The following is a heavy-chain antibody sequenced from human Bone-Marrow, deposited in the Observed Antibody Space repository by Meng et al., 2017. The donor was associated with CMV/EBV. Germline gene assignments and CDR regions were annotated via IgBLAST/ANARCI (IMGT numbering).Heavy chain of an antibody. V-gene: IGHV1-69*05. J-gene: IGHJ4*02. D-gene: IGHD3-16*01. CDR3: ARSHSLGGDRPFDY. CDR2: IMPILDSA. Sequence: SGGICRKYGNSWIRQAPGEGLEWMGGIMPILDSAIYEPKFQSRMTISTDESTSIVYLMELSGLRSDETAVYYCARSHSLGGDRPFDYWGQGTLVTVSS. CDR1: GGICRKYG.